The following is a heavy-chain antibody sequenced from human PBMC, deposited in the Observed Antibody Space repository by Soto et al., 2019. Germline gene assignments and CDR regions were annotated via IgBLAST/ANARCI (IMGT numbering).Heavy chain of an antibody. CDR1: GSTFGSYA. J-gene: IGHJ3*02. V-gene: IGHV1-69*13. D-gene: IGHD3-22*01. Sequence: SVKVSCKASGSTFGSYAISWGRQAPGQGLEWMGGIIPIFGTANYAQKFQGRVTITADESTSTAYMELSSLRSEDTAVYYCARPKDRYYDSSGSCYWFGPSPDAFDIWGQGTMVTVSS. CDR3: ARPKDRYYDSSGSCYWFGPSPDAFDI. CDR2: IIPIFGTA.